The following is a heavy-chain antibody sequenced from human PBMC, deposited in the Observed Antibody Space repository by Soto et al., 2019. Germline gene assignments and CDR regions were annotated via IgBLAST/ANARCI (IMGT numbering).Heavy chain of an antibody. V-gene: IGHV1-69*13. D-gene: IGHD6-19*01. CDR3: ARDRQWLARGAFDI. J-gene: IGHJ3*02. Sequence: SVKVSCKASGGTFSSYAISWVRQAPGQGLEWMGGIIPIFGTANYAQKFQGRVTITADESTSTAYMELSSLRSEDTAVYYCARDRQWLARGAFDIWGQGTMVTVSS. CDR2: IIPIFGTA. CDR1: GGTFSSYA.